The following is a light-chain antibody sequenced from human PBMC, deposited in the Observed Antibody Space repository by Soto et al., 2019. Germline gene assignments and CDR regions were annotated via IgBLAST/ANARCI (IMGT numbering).Light chain of an antibody. CDR3: QVWDSISDHYV. V-gene: IGLV3-21*02. CDR2: DDS. Sequence: SSELTQPPSVSVAPGQTARITCGGNNIGSNNVHWYQQKPGQAPVLVVYDDSDRPSGIPERFSGSNSGNTATLSISSVEAGDEADYYCQVWDSISDHYVFGTGTKLTVL. CDR1: NIGSNN. J-gene: IGLJ1*01.